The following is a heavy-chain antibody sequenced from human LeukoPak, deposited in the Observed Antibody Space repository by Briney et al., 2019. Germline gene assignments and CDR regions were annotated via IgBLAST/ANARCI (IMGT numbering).Heavy chain of an antibody. V-gene: IGHV4-59*08. J-gene: IGHJ4*02. D-gene: IGHD1-1*01. CDR2: IYYSGST. CDR3: ARHSRTTGTTRVIDY. CDR1: GGSISSYY. Sequence: PSGTLSLTCTVSGGSISSYYWSWIRQPPGKGLEWIGYIYYSGSTNYNPSLKSRVTISVDTSKNQFSLKLSSVTAADTAVYYCARHSRTTGTTRVIDYWGQGTLVTVSS.